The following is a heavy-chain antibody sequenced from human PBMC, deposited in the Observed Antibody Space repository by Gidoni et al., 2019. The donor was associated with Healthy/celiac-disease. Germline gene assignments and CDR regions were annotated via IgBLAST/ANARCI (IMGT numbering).Heavy chain of an antibody. CDR1: GYHCPDYY. CDR3: ARDVGPLWPSYYFDY. J-gene: IGHJ4*02. CDR2: SNHNSVCT. D-gene: IGHD3-10*01. Sequence: QVQLVQAGAEVKQPGASGTVSCKDSGYHCPDYYMHWGRPAPGQGLEGWGWSNHNSVCTNYAQKFHGCVTSTRETSISTAYMELIRLRSDDTAVYYCARDVGPLWPSYYFDYWGQGILVTVSS. V-gene: IGHV1-2*04.